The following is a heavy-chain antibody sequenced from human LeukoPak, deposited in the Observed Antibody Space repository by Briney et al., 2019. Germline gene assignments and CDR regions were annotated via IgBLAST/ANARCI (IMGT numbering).Heavy chain of an antibody. CDR3: ASFMYYYGSGSYNYYYYGMDV. D-gene: IGHD3-10*01. CDR2: MNPNSGNT. V-gene: IGHV1-8*01. Sequence: ASVKVSCKASGYTFTSYDINWVRQATGQGLEWMGWMNPNSGNTGYAQKFQGRVTMTRNTSISTAYMELGSLRSEDTAVYYCASFMYYYGSGSYNYYYYGMDVWGQGTTVTVSS. J-gene: IGHJ6*02. CDR1: GYTFTSYD.